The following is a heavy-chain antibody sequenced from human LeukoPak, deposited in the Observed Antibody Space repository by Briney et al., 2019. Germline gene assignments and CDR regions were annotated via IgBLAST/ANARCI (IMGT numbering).Heavy chain of an antibody. Sequence: GGSVRLSCAASGFTVSSNYMSWVHQAPGKGLEWVSVIYSGGSTYYADSVKGRFTISRHNSKNTLYLQMNSLRAEDTAVYYCARDDSSGYYSGAFDIWGQGTMVTVSS. CDR2: IYSGGST. CDR3: ARDDSSGYYSGAFDI. CDR1: GFTVSSNY. J-gene: IGHJ3*02. V-gene: IGHV3-53*04. D-gene: IGHD3-22*01.